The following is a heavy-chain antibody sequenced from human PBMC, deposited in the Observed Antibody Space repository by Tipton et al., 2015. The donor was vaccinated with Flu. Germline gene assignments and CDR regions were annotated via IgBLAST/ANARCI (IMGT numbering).Heavy chain of an antibody. CDR3: ARDVTIFGVDRAYWYFDL. CDR1: GGSISSNY. V-gene: IGHV4-59*01. CDR2: MFYSGTT. D-gene: IGHD3-3*01. J-gene: IGHJ2*01. Sequence: TLSLTCTVSGGSISSNYWSWIRQPPGKGLEWIGYMFYSGTTNYNPSLRSRVTMSVDTSKNQFSLKLSSVTAADTAVYFCARDVTIFGVDRAYWYFDLWGRGTLVTVSS.